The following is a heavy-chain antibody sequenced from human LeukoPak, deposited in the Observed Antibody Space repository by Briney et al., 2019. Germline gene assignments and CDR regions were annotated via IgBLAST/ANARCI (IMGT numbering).Heavy chain of an antibody. CDR2: ISSSSSYI. CDR1: GFTFSSYS. Sequence: TGGSLRLSCAASGFTFSSYSMNWVRQAPGKGLEWVSSISSSSSYIYYADSVKGRFTISRDNAKNSLYLQMNSLRAEDTAVYYCARGGYSYGSDTTNDYWGQGTLVTVSS. V-gene: IGHV3-21*01. CDR3: ARGGYSYGSDTTNDY. D-gene: IGHD5-18*01. J-gene: IGHJ4*02.